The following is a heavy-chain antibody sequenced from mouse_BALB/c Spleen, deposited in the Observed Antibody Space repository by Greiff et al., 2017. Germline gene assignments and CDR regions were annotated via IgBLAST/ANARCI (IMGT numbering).Heavy chain of an antibody. J-gene: IGHJ2*01. CDR2: IDPANGNT. D-gene: IGHD1-1*01. CDR1: GFNIKDTY. Sequence: VQLQQSGAELVKPGASVKLSCTASGFNIKDTYMHWVKQRPEQGLEWIGRIDPANGNTKYDPKFQGKATITADTSSNTAYLQLSSLTSEDTAVYYCANYYGSPLYYFDYWGQGTTLTVSS. CDR3: ANYYGSPLYYFDY. V-gene: IGHV14-3*02.